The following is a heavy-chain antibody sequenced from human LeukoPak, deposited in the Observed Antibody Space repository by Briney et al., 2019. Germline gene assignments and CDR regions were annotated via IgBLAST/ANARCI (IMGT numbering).Heavy chain of an antibody. CDR2: INHSGST. D-gene: IGHD2-8*01. CDR3: AKYGTRVVMSRHYFDI. V-gene: IGHV4-34*01. Sequence: SETLSLTCAVYGGSFSGYYWSWIRQPPGKGLEWIGEINHSGSTNYNPSLKSRVTISVDTSKNQFSLKLSSVTAADTAAYYCAKYGTRVVMSRHYFDIWGQGTMVTVSS. CDR1: GGSFSGYY. J-gene: IGHJ3*02.